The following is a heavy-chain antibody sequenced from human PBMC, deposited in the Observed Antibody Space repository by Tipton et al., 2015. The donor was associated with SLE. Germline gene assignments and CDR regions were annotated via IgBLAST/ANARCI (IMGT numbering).Heavy chain of an antibody. V-gene: IGHV4-39*07. D-gene: IGHD3-10*01. CDR1: GGSISSSSYY. CDR2: IYYGGST. CDR3: ARGGDSSGGFDP. J-gene: IGHJ5*02. Sequence: TLSLTCTVSGGSISSSSYYWGWIRQPPGKGLEWIGSIYYGGSTYYNPSLKSRVTMSVDTSKNQFSLKLSSVTAADPAVYYCARGGDSSGGFDPWGQGTLVTVSS.